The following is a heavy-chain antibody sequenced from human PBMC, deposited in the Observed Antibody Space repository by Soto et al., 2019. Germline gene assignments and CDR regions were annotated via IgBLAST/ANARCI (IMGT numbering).Heavy chain of an antibody. J-gene: IGHJ4*02. Sequence: SETLSLTCVVSGASVNSHYWHWIRQPPGQGLEWVGSVYPSGTSNYNPSLKSRLTISLDTSKNQFSLTLNSVTAADTAVYFCAREYGTYSGSPFDSWGRGTLVTVSS. CDR3: AREYGTYSGSPFDS. V-gene: IGHV4-59*02. CDR2: VYPSGTS. D-gene: IGHD1-26*01. CDR1: GASVNSHY.